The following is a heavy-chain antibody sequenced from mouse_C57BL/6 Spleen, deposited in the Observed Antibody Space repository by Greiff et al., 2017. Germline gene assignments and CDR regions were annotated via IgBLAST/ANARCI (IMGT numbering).Heavy chain of an antibody. Sequence: EVQGVESGGGLVKPGGSLKLSCAASGFTFSSYAMSWVRQTPEKRLEWVATISDGGSYTYYPDNVKGRFTISRDNAKNNLYLQMSHLKSEDTAMYYCAREGYGNYPDYWGQGTTLTVSS. CDR1: GFTFSSYA. J-gene: IGHJ2*01. CDR2: ISDGGSYT. D-gene: IGHD2-1*01. CDR3: AREGYGNYPDY. V-gene: IGHV5-4*01.